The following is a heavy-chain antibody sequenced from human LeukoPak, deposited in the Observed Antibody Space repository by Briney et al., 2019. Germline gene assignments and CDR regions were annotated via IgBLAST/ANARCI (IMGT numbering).Heavy chain of an antibody. CDR3: GAAGYCSSPSCSPDYYYGMDV. V-gene: IGHV1-58*02. CDR1: GFTFTSSA. D-gene: IGHD2-2*01. J-gene: IGHJ6*02. CDR2: IVVGSGNT. Sequence: SVKVSCKASGFTFTSSAMQWVRQARGQRLEWIGWIVVGSGNTNYAQKFQERVTITRDMSTSTAYMELRSLRSEDTAVYYCGAAGYCSSPSCSPDYYYGMDVWGQGTTVTVSS.